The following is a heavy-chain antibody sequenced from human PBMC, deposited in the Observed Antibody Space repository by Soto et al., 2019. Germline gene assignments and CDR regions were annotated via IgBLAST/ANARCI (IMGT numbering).Heavy chain of an antibody. Sequence: GGSLRLSCAASGFTFSDHHMDWVRQAPGKGLEWVGRARNKANSYTTAYAASVKGRFTISRDNFKNTVYLQMDSLRAEDTAMYYCAKDLNMKVVSPPGWFEPWGQGTRVTAPQ. CDR2: ARNKANSYTT. CDR1: GFTFSDHH. CDR3: AKDLNMKVVSPPGWFEP. V-gene: IGHV3-72*01. J-gene: IGHJ5*02. D-gene: IGHD3-22*01.